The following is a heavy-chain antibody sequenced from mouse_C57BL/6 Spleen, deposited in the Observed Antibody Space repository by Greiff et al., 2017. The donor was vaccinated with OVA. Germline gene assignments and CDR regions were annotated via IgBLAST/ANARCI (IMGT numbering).Heavy chain of an antibody. D-gene: IGHD2-1*01. V-gene: IGHV1-54*01. CDR3: ARGEVITGAMDD. CDR2: INPGSGGT. J-gene: IGHJ4*01. CDR1: GYAFTNYL. Sequence: QVQLQQSGAELVRPGTSVKVSCKASGYAFTNYLIEWVKQRPGQGLEWIGVINPGSGGTNYNEKFKGKATLTADKSSSTAYMQLSSLTYEDSEVYFSARGEVITGAMDDWGQGTSVTVSS.